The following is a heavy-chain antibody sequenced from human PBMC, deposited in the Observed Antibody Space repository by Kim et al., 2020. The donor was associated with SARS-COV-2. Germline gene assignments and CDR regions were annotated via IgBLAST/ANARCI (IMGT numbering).Heavy chain of an antibody. D-gene: IGHD3-3*01. CDR2: INTNSGNP. Sequence: ASVKVSCRASGYTFNRHPMSWFRQAPGQRLEWMGWINTNSGNPTYAQNFTGRFAFSLDSSVNSAFLDITRLKPEDTAVYFCARGPPDLWGGHYYFDSWGPRTVVTVS. CDR1: GYTFNRHP. J-gene: IGHJ4*02. CDR3: ARGPPDLWGGHYYFDS. V-gene: IGHV7-4-1*02.